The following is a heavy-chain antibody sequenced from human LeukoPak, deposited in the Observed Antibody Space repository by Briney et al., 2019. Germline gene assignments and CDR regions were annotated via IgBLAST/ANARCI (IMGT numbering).Heavy chain of an antibody. CDR3: ATGDSSGSFDY. CDR1: GGTISNYV. D-gene: IGHD3-22*01. Sequence: GASVKVSCKAAGGTISNYVISWVRQAPGQGLEWMGGIIPIFGTANYAQKFQGRVTITADESTSTAYMELSSLRSEDTAVYYCATGDSSGSFDYWGQGTLVTVSS. CDR2: IIPIFGTA. V-gene: IGHV1-69*13. J-gene: IGHJ4*02.